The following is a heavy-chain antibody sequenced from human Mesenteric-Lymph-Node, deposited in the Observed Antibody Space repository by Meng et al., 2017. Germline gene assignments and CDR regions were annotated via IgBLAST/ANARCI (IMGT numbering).Heavy chain of an antibody. CDR1: GYSISNGYY. CDR2: IYTSGTT. V-gene: IGHV4-38-2*02. CDR3: ARFTSGSGNYYIDS. D-gene: IGHD3-10*01. Sequence: SETLSLTCTVSGYSISNGYYWGWIRQSPGKGLEWIERIYTSGTTMYSPSLKSRLTISIDTSENQFSLKLSPVTAADTAVYYCARFTSGSGNYYIDSWGQGELVNGAS. J-gene: IGHJ4*02.